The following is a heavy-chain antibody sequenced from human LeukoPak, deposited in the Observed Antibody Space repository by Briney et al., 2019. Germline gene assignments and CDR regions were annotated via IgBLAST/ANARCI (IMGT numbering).Heavy chain of an antibody. CDR2: IIPILGIA. J-gene: IGHJ4*02. D-gene: IGHD4-11*01. CDR3: AKEGNSNPTDY. CDR1: GGTFSSYA. Sequence: ASVKVSCKASGGTFSSYAISWVRQAPGQGLEWMGRIIPILGIANYAQKFQGRVTITADKTTNTAYMELSSLRSEDTAVYYCAKEGNSNPTDYWGQGTLVTVSS. V-gene: IGHV1-69*04.